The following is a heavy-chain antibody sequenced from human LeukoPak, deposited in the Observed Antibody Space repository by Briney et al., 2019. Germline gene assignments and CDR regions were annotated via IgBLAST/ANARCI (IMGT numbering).Heavy chain of an antibody. CDR3: ATDFYDST. CDR2: IRSNSDGGTI. J-gene: IGHJ5*02. Sequence: SGGSLRLSCATSGFTFSNAWMNWVRQAPGKGLEWVGRIRSNSDGGTIDYAAPVKGRFTLSRDDSKTTLYLQMNSLQTEDTAVYYCATDFYDSTWGQGTLVTVSS. CDR1: GFTFSNAW. V-gene: IGHV3-15*07. D-gene: IGHD3-22*01.